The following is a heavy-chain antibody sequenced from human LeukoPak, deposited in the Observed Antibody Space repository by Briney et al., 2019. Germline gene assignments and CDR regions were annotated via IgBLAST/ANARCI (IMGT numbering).Heavy chain of an antibody. V-gene: IGHV3-23*01. CDR3: AKRGYDSSGYYGYFDY. Sequence: GGSLRLSCAVSGITLSNYAMSWVRQAPGKGLEWVSVISGSGGSTYYADSVKGRFTISRDNSKNTMYLQMNSLRDEDTAAYYCAKRGYDSSGYYGYFDYWGQGILVTVSS. D-gene: IGHD3-22*01. CDR1: GITLSNYA. J-gene: IGHJ4*02. CDR2: ISGSGGST.